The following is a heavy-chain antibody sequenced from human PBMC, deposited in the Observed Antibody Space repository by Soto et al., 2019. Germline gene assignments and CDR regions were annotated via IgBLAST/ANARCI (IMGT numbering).Heavy chain of an antibody. Sequence: SVTLSVTCSVSDGNLNSDECYWGWLHQPPGKGLEWIGSIYYRGNAYYNPSLQTRVTISLDKSRSQLSLKLNSVTAADSAVYFCARLEGLATISYYFDFWGPGALVTVSS. J-gene: IGHJ4*02. CDR1: DGNLNSDECY. CDR3: ARLEGLATISYYFDF. D-gene: IGHD3-9*01. CDR2: IYYRGNA. V-gene: IGHV4-39*01.